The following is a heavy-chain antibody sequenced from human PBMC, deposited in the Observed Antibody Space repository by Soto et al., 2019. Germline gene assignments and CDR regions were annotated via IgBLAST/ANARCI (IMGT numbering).Heavy chain of an antibody. J-gene: IGHJ3*02. D-gene: IGHD3-10*01. Sequence: SETLSLTCAFYGGSFSGYYWSWIRQPPGKGLEWIGEVNHSGSTNYNPSLKSRVTISVDTSKNQFSLKLSSVTAADTAVYYCARQGWGGPTLWFGELRHAFDIWGQGTMVTVSS. CDR1: GGSFSGYY. CDR3: ARQGWGGPTLWFGELRHAFDI. CDR2: VNHSGST. V-gene: IGHV4-34*01.